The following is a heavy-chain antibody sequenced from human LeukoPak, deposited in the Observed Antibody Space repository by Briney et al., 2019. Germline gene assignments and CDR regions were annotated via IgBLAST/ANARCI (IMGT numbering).Heavy chain of an antibody. CDR2: IYWNDDK. Sequence: SGPTLVKPTQTLTLTCTFSGFSLSTSGVGVGWIRQPPGKALEWLALIYWNDDKRYSPSLKSRLTITKDTSKSQVVLTMTNMDPVDTATYYCAHRIGAYGGSSFDYWGQGTLVTVSS. V-gene: IGHV2-5*01. CDR1: GFSLSTSGVG. D-gene: IGHD4-23*01. CDR3: AHRIGAYGGSSFDY. J-gene: IGHJ4*02.